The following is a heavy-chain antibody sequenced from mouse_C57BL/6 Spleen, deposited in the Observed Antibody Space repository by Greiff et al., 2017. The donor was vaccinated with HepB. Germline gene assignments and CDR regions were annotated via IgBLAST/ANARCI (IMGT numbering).Heavy chain of an antibody. CDR3: VRENYVRVTGAMDY. CDR2: IRSKSNNYAT. CDR1: GFSFNTYA. Sequence: EVQLQESGGGLVQPKGSLKLSCAASGFSFNTYAMNWVRQAPGKGLEWVARIRSKSNNYATYYADSVKDRFTISRDDSESMLYLQMNNLKTEDTAMYYCVRENYVRVTGAMDYWGQGTSVTVSS. D-gene: IGHD2-3*01. V-gene: IGHV10-1*01. J-gene: IGHJ4*01.